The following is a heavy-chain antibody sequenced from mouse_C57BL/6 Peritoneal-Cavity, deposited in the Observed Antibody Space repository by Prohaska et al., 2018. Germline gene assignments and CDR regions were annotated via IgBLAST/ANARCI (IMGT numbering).Heavy chain of an antibody. Sequence: QVQLQQSGPELVKPGASVKISCKASGYAFSSSWMNWVKQRPGKGLEWIGRIYPGDGDTNYNGKFKGKATLTADKSSSTAYMQLSSLTYEDSAVYFCARDRDYGSSLAWFAYWGQGTLVTVSA. J-gene: IGHJ3*01. V-gene: IGHV1-82*01. CDR1: GYAFSSSW. CDR2: IYPGDGDT. CDR3: ARDRDYGSSLAWFAY. D-gene: IGHD1-1*01.